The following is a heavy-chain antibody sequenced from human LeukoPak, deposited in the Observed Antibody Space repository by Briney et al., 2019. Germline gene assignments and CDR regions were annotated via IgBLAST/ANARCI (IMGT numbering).Heavy chain of an antibody. CDR1: GGSINSSTYY. CDR3: ARIRGHYCSSTSCYAGWFDP. V-gene: IGHV4-39*07. Sequence: SETLSLTCTVSGGSINSSTYYWGWIRQPPGKGLEWIGSIYCSGSTYYNPSLKSRVTISVDTSKNQFSLKLTSVTAADTAVYYCARIRGHYCSSTSCYAGWFDPWGQGTLVTVSS. CDR2: IYCSGST. J-gene: IGHJ5*02. D-gene: IGHD2-2*01.